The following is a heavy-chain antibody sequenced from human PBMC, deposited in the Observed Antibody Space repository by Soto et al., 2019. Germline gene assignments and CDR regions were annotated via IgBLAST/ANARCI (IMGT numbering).Heavy chain of an antibody. Sequence: QVQLVQSGAEVKTPGSSLKVSCTVSGSRFSNYVISWVRQAPGHGLEWLGRIIPIFNSTQYAQKFQGRVTLTADQSTNTASMELSSLRSDDTAVYYCAREGRGKKAGYNGLVSLGYWGQGPLVTVAS. J-gene: IGHJ4*02. V-gene: IGHV1-69*01. CDR2: IIPIFNST. CDR3: AREGRGKKAGYNGLVSLGY. D-gene: IGHD2-2*02. CDR1: GSRFSNYV.